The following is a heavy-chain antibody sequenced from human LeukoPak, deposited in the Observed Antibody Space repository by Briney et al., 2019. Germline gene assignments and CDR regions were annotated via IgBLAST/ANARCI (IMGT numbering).Heavy chain of an antibody. J-gene: IGHJ4*02. Sequence: GGSLRLSCAASGLTFSSYSMAWVRQAPGKGLEWLSHISASGSNTDYADSVKGRFTISRDNSKNTLFLQMNSLRAEDTAVYYCARKYCSSTSCLIDNWGQGTLVTVSS. D-gene: IGHD2-2*01. V-gene: IGHV3-23*01. CDR1: GLTFSSYS. CDR2: ISASGSNT. CDR3: ARKYCSSTSCLIDN.